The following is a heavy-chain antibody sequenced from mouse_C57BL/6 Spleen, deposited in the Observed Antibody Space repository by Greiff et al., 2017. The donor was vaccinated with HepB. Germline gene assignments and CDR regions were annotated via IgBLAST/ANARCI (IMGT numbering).Heavy chain of an antibody. CDR2: IDPETGGT. D-gene: IGHD1-1*01. CDR3: TSERGITTVVYFDY. Sequence: VQLQQSGAELVRPGASVTLSCKASGYTFTDYEMHWVKQTPVHGLEWIGAIDPETGGTAYNQKFKGKAILTADKSSSTAYMELRSLTSEDSAVYYCTSERGITTVVYFDYWGQGTTLTVSS. V-gene: IGHV1-15*01. J-gene: IGHJ2*01. CDR1: GYTFTDYE.